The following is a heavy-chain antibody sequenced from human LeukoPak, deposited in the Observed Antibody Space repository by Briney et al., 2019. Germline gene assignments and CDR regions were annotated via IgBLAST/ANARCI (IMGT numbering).Heavy chain of an antibody. CDR1: GGSISSYY. D-gene: IGHD1-1*01. Sequence: SETPSLTCTVSGGSISSYYWSWIRQPPGKGLEWIGYIYYSGSTNYNPSLKSRVTISVDTSKNQFSLKLSSVTAADTAVYYCARGDNWNEALFDYWGQGTLVTVSS. V-gene: IGHV4-59*01. CDR3: ARGDNWNEALFDY. J-gene: IGHJ4*02. CDR2: IYYSGST.